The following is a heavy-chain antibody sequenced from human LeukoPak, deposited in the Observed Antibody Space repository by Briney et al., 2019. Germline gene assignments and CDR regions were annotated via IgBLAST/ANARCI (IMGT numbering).Heavy chain of an antibody. V-gene: IGHV3-48*03. CDR1: GFTFSSYE. Sequence: GGSLSLSCAASGFTFSSYEMNWVRQAPGKGLEWGSKISSSGSAIYYADSVKGRFTISRDNAKSSLYLQMNSLRVEDTAVYYCARGGSLGYWGQGTLVTVSS. D-gene: IGHD6-19*01. CDR2: ISSSGSAI. J-gene: IGHJ4*02. CDR3: ARGGSLGY.